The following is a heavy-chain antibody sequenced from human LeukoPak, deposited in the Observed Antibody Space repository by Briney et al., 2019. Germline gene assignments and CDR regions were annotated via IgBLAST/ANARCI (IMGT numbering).Heavy chain of an antibody. D-gene: IGHD1-14*01. Sequence: GGSLRLSCAASGFTFSSNGMHWVRQAPGKGLEWVALIWYDGSNKYYADSVKGRFTISRDNSKNTLFLQMNSLRAEDTAVYYCAAGMRHFDYWGQGTLVTVSS. J-gene: IGHJ4*02. V-gene: IGHV3-33*01. CDR3: AAGMRHFDY. CDR1: GFTFSSNG. CDR2: IWYDGSNK.